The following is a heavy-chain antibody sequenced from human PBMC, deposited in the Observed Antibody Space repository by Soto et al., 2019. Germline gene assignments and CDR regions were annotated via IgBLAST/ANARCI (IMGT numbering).Heavy chain of an antibody. Sequence: QVQLVESGGGVVQPGRSLRLSCAASGFTFSSYAMHWVRQAPGKGLEWVAVISYDGSNKYYADSVKGRFTISRDNSKNTLYLQRNSLRAEDTAVYYCARAGLRFLEWGGLGYWGQGTLVTVSS. D-gene: IGHD3-3*01. CDR2: ISYDGSNK. CDR3: ARAGLRFLEWGGLGY. J-gene: IGHJ4*02. V-gene: IGHV3-30-3*01. CDR1: GFTFSSYA.